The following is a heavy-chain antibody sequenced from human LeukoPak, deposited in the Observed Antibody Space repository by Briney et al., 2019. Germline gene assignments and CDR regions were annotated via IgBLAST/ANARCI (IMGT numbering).Heavy chain of an antibody. CDR2: IDAGATST. CDR3: VRGRLLRSTKYFDY. V-gene: IGHV3-48*03. J-gene: IGHJ4*02. D-gene: IGHD2-21*02. CDR1: GFPVNKYE. Sequence: GGSLRLSCAASGFPVNKYEMHWVRQAPGKGLEWVSYIDAGATSTNYADSVWGRFTLSRDNAQNSAHLQMNSLRDEDTAVYYCVRGRLLRSTKYFDYWGQGALVTLSS.